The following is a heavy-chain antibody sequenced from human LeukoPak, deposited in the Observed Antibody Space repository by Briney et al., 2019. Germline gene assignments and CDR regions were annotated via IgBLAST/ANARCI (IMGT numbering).Heavy chain of an antibody. Sequence: LSLTCTVSIGSISNYYWSWIRQPPGKGLEWVSGISWNSGSIGYADSVKGRFTISRDNAKNSLYLQMNSLRAEDTALYYCAKAPTRGYYLYYFDYWGQGTLVTVSS. V-gene: IGHV3-9*01. D-gene: IGHD3-22*01. CDR2: ISWNSGSI. CDR1: IGSISNYY. J-gene: IGHJ4*02. CDR3: AKAPTRGYYLYYFDY.